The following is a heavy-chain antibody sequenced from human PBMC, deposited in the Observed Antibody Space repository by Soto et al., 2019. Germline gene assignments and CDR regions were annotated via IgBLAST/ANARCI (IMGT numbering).Heavy chain of an antibody. CDR1: GGSVSDKTYY. Sequence: ASETLSLTCSVSGGSVSDKTYYWSWIRQPPGKRLEWIGYVYYSGTTNYNHSLKSRVTISVDLSKNRFSLRLSSVTTADTALYYCARTTAVPNTLRSRYFFDYWGQGTLVTVSS. CDR3: ARTTAVPNTLRSRYFFDY. CDR2: VYYSGTT. V-gene: IGHV4-61*01. J-gene: IGHJ4*02. D-gene: IGHD4-17*01.